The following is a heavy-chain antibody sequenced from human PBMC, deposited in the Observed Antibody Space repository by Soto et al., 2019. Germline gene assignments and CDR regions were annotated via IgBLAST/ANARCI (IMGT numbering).Heavy chain of an antibody. CDR2: ISGSGGST. J-gene: IGHJ4*02. CDR3: AKRVNWNDECWDY. V-gene: IGHV3-23*01. Sequence: EVQLLESGGGLVQPGGALRLSCAASGFTFSSYAMSWVRQAPGKGLEWVSAISGSGGSTYYADSVKGRFTISRDNSKNTLYLQMNSLRAEDTAVYYCAKRVNWNDECWDYWGQGTLVTVSS. D-gene: IGHD1-1*01. CDR1: GFTFSSYA.